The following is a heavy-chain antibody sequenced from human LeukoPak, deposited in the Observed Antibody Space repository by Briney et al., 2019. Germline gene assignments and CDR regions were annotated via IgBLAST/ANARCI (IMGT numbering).Heavy chain of an antibody. CDR3: ASLGIAAAGGGY. V-gene: IGHV3-33*01. J-gene: IGHJ4*02. CDR2: IWYDGSNK. CDR1: GFTFSSYG. D-gene: IGHD6-13*01. Sequence: PGGSLRLSCAASGFTFSSYGMHWVRQAPGKGLEWVAVIWYDGSNKYYVDSVKGRFTISRDNPKNTLYLQMNSLRAEDTAVYYCASLGIAAAGGGYWGQGTLVTVSS.